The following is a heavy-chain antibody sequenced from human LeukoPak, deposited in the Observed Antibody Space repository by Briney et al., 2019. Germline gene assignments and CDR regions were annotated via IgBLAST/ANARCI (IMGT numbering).Heavy chain of an antibody. J-gene: IGHJ4*02. CDR1: GFTFSSYG. D-gene: IGHD1-1*01. CDR2: IWYDGSNK. CDR3: ARDPPNGNWNDEHYFDY. Sequence: GGSLRLSCAASGFTFSSYGMHWVRQAPGKGLEWVAVIWYDGSNKYYADSVKGRFTISRDNSKNTLYLQMNSLRAEDTAVYYCARDPPNGNWNDEHYFDYWGQGTLVTVSS. V-gene: IGHV3-33*01.